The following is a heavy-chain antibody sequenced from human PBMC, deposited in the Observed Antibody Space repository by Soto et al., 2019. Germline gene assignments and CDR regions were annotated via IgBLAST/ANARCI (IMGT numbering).Heavy chain of an antibody. CDR1: GGSISSYY. Sequence: QVQLQESGPGLVKPSETLSLTCTVSGGSISSYYWSWIRQPPGKGLEWIGYIYYSGSTNYNPSLNSRVTISVDTSKNQFSLKLSSVTAADTAVYYCARVSPYADWYFDLWGRGTLVTVSS. CDR3: ARVSPYADWYFDL. D-gene: IGHD2-2*01. CDR2: IYYSGST. J-gene: IGHJ2*01. V-gene: IGHV4-59*01.